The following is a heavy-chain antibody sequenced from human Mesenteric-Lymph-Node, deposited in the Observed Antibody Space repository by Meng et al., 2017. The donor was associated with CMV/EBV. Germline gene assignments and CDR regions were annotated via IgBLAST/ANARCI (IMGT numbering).Heavy chain of an antibody. Sequence: ASVKVSCKASGYTFTSYGISWVRQAPGQGLEWMGWISAYNGNTNYAQKLQGRVTMITDTSTSTAYMELRSLRSDDTAVYYCARVLITIFGVVMDYYYYGMDVWGQGTTVTVSS. CDR3: ARVLITIFGVVMDYYYYGMDV. CDR2: ISAYNGNT. J-gene: IGHJ6*02. CDR1: GYTFTSYG. V-gene: IGHV1-18*01. D-gene: IGHD3-3*01.